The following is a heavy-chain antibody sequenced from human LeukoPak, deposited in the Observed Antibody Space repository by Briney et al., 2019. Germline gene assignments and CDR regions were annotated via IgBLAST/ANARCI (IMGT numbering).Heavy chain of an antibody. CDR2: IKQDGSEK. D-gene: IGHD3-10*01. J-gene: IGHJ6*03. V-gene: IGHV3-7*01. CDR3: ARTAKKKGFGYYYYMDV. Sequence: PGGSLRLSCAASGFTFSSYWMSWVRQAPGKGLEWVANIKQDGSEKYYVDSVKGRFTISRDNAKNSLYLQMNSLRAEDTAVYYCARTAKKKGFGYYYYMDVWGKGTTVTVSS. CDR1: GFTFSSYW.